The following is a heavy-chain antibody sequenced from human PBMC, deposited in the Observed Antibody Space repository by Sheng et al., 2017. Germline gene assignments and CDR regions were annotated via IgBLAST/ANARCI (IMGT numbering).Heavy chain of an antibody. CDR2: IYTQWEH. CDR1: GGSISSYY. CDR3: ARESLLGYYYYMDV. V-gene: IGHV4-4*07. Sequence: QVQLQESGPGLVKPSETLSLTCTVSGGSISSYYWSCIRQPAGKGLEWIGRIYTQWEHQLQPLLKSRVTMSVDTSKNQFSLKLSSVTAADTAVYYCARESLLGYYYYMDVWGKGPTVTVSS. J-gene: IGHJ6*03. D-gene: IGHD2-8*02.